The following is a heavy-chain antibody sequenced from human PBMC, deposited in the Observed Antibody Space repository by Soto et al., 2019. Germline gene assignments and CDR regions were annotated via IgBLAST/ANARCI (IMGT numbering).Heavy chain of an antibody. V-gene: IGHV3-30*18. J-gene: IGHJ4*02. CDR3: AKDLLDGSVYFDY. Sequence: QVQLVESGGGVVQPGRSLRLSCAASGFTFSSYGMHWVRQAPGKGLEWVAVISYDGSNKYYADSVKGRFTISRDNSKNTLYLQMNSLRAEDTAVYYCAKDLLDGSVYFDYWGQGTLVTVSS. CDR1: GFTFSSYG. CDR2: ISYDGSNK. D-gene: IGHD5-12*01.